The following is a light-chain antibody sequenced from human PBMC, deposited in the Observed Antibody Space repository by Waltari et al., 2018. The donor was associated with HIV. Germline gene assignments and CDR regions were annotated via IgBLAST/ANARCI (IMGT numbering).Light chain of an antibody. V-gene: IGKV3-11*01. J-gene: IGKJ3*01. CDR3: QQRSNSTLRFT. CDR2: DAS. Sequence: EIVLTQSPATLSLSPGELATLSCRASQSVSSYLAWYQQKPGQAPRLLIYDASNRATGIPARFSGSGSGTDFTLTISSLEPEDFAVYYCQQRSNSTLRFTFGPGTKVDIK. CDR1: QSVSSY.